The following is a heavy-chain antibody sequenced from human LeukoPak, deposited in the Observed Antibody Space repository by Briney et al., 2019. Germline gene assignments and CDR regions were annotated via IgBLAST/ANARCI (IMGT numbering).Heavy chain of an antibody. CDR1: GFLLSIYS. Sequence: PGGPVTLFCSVWGFLLSIYSMQWPRHPPGRGLEYVSAISSNGGSTNYADSVKGRFTISRDNSKNTLYLQMSSLRAEDTAVYYCVRSRDGAFDIWGQGTMVTV. CDR2: ISSNGGST. D-gene: IGHD5-24*01. CDR3: VRSRDGAFDI. V-gene: IGHV3-64D*06. J-gene: IGHJ3*02.